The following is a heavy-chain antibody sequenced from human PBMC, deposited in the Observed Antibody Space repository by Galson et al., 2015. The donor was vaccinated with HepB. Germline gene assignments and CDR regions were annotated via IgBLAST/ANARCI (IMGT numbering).Heavy chain of an antibody. D-gene: IGHD6-19*01. J-gene: IGHJ5*02. CDR3: ARGDMSIAVAGKGNWFDP. CDR2: ISAYNGNT. Sequence: QSGAEVKKPGASVKVTCKASGYTFTSYGISWVRQAPGQGLEWMGWISAYNGNTNYAQKLQGRVTMTTDTSTSTAYMELRSLRSDDTAVYYCARGDMSIAVAGKGNWFDPWGQGTLVTVSS. CDR1: GYTFTSYG. V-gene: IGHV1-18*04.